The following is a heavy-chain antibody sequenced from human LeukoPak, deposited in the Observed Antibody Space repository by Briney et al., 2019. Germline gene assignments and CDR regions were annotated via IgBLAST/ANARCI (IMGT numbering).Heavy chain of an antibody. J-gene: IGHJ4*02. V-gene: IGHV1-18*01. CDR1: VYTFTSYG. CDR3: ARGMDVDY. CDR2: ISAYNGNT. D-gene: IGHD2-2*03. Sequence: ASVKVPRNASVYTFTSYGISWVRQAPGQGLEWMGWISAYNGNTNYAQKRQGRATMTTDRSASTDYMELRSLRSDDTAVYYWARGMDVDYWGQGTLVTVSS.